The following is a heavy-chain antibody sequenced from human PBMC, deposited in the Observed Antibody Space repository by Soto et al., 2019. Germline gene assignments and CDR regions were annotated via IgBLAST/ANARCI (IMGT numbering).Heavy chain of an antibody. J-gene: IGHJ6*03. Sequence: QVQLVQSGAEVKKPGSSVKVSCKASGGTFSSYTISWVRQAPGQGLEWMGRIIPILGIANYAQKFQGRVTITGDKSTSTAYMELSSLRSEDTAVYYCARGRRYCSGGSCYYYYYMDVWGKGTTVTVSS. D-gene: IGHD2-15*01. CDR2: IIPILGIA. CDR3: ARGRRYCSGGSCYYYYYMDV. CDR1: GGTFSSYT. V-gene: IGHV1-69*02.